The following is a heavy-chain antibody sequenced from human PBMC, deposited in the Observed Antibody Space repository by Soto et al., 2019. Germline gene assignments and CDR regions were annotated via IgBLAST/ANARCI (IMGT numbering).Heavy chain of an antibody. D-gene: IGHD2-2*01. J-gene: IGHJ4*02. Sequence: QLQLQESGPGLVKPSQTLSLTCTVSGDSINIGDYYWSWIRQPPGKGLEWIGYIYFSGSAYLNPSLESRLTISVDTSKNQFSLKLRSVTAADTAVYYCTRVNSSSYLDNWGQGALVTVSS. CDR3: TRVNSSSYLDN. CDR2: IYFSGSA. V-gene: IGHV4-30-4*01. CDR1: GDSINIGDYY.